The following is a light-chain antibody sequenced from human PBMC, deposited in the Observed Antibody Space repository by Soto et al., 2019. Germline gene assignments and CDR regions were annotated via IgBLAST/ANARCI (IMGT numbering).Light chain of an antibody. J-gene: IGKJ5*01. CDR3: QHYGRSPIT. Sequence: EIVLAQSPATLSLSQGERXTLSCRASQSVRSRDLACFQQKPGKPPRLXIYGASSRAHGSPDRFSGSGSETDFTRTISRREPEDFALYYGQHYGRSPITFGQGTRLEI. CDR1: QSVRSRD. V-gene: IGKV3-20*01. CDR2: GAS.